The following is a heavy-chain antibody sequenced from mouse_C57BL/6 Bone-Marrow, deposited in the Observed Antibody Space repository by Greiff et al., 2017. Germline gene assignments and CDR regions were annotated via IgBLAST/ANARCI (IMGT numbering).Heavy chain of an antibody. J-gene: IGHJ2*01. V-gene: IGHV5-6*01. D-gene: IGHD4-1*01. CDR2: ISSGGSYT. Sequence: EVKLMESGGDLVKPGGSLKLSCAASGFTFSSYGMSWVRQTPDKRLEWVATISSGGSYTYYPDSVKGRFTISRDNAKNTLYLQIGSRKSEDTAMYYCARHAGRFDYGGQGTTLTVSS. CDR1: GFTFSSYG. CDR3: ARHAGRFDY.